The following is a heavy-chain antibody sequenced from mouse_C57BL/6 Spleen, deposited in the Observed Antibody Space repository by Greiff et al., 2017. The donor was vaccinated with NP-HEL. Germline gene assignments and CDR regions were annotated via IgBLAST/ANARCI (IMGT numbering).Heavy chain of an antibody. CDR1: GYTFTDYE. V-gene: IGHV1-15*01. CDR2: IDPETGGT. Sequence: VQGVESGAELVRPGASVTLSCKASGYTFTDYEMHWVKQTPVHGLEWIGAIDPETGGTAYNQKFKGKAILTADKSSSTAYMELRSLTSEDSAVYYCTRSGYAWFAYWGQGTLVTVSA. J-gene: IGHJ3*01. CDR3: TRSGYAWFAY. D-gene: IGHD2-2*01.